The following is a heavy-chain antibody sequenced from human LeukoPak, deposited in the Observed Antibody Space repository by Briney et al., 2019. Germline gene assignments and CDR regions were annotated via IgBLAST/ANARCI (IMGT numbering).Heavy chain of an antibody. J-gene: IGHJ4*02. CDR2: IRYDGSNK. Sequence: GGSLRLSCAASGFTFSSYGMPWVRQAPGKGLEWVAFIRYDGSNKYYADSVKGRFTISRDNSKNTLYLQMNSLRAEDTAVYYCANILYSGSYIDYWGQGTLVTVSS. D-gene: IGHD1-26*01. CDR1: GFTFSSYG. CDR3: ANILYSGSYIDY. V-gene: IGHV3-30*02.